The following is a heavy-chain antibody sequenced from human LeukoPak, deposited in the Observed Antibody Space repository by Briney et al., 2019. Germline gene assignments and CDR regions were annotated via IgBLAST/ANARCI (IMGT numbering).Heavy chain of an antibody. D-gene: IGHD6-13*01. J-gene: IGHJ6*03. CDR2: INTNTGNP. CDR1: GYTFTSYA. CDR3: ARDGPQSIAAAGMGVGYYYYYMDV. V-gene: IGHV7-4-1*02. Sequence: ASVKVSCKASGYTFTSYAMNWVRQAPGQGLEWMGWINTNTGNPTYAQGFTGRFVFSLDTSVSTAYLQISSLKAEDTAVYYCARDGPQSIAAAGMGVGYYYYYMDVWGKGTTVTVPS.